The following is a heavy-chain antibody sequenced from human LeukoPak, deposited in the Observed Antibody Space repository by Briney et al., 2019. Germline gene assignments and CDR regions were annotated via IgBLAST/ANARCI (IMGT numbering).Heavy chain of an antibody. CDR3: ARLWSTDCSGGSCPHQPNY. CDR2: VFYSGST. V-gene: IGHV4-39*01. D-gene: IGHD2-15*01. J-gene: IGHJ4*02. Sequence: SETLSLTCTVSGGSISSSYYWGWIRQPPGKGLEWIGSVFYSGSTYYNPSLKSRVTMSVDTSKNQFSLKLSSVIAADTAVYYCARLWSTDCSGGSCPHQPNYWGQGTLVTVSS. CDR1: GGSISSSYY.